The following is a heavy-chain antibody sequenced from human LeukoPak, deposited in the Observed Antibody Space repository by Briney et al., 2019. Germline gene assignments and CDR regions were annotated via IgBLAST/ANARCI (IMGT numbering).Heavy chain of an antibody. CDR3: ARGEGEKDFDY. V-gene: IGHV6-1*01. D-gene: IGHD3-10*01. J-gene: IGHJ4*02. CDR2: TYYRSKWYN. Sequence: SQTLSLACAISGDSVSSNSAAWNWIRQYPSRGLECLGRTYYRSKWYNYYAVFLKSLITINPDTSKKQFSMQLNSVTPEDTAVYYCARGEGEKDFDYWGQGTLVTVCS. CDR1: GDSVSSNSAA.